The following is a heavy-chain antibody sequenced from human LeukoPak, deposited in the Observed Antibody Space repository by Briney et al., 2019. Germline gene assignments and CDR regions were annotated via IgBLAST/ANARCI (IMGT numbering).Heavy chain of an antibody. CDR1: GFPFSRYA. Sequence: GGSLRLSYAASGFPFSRYAMSWVRQAPGKGLEWVGNIKEDGSEKYYVDSVKGRFTISRDNAKNSLYLHMNSLTAEDTAMYYCARDWVAGVPFDAFDIWGQGTMVSVSS. D-gene: IGHD3-10*01. J-gene: IGHJ3*02. CDR3: ARDWVAGVPFDAFDI. V-gene: IGHV3-7*03. CDR2: IKEDGSEK.